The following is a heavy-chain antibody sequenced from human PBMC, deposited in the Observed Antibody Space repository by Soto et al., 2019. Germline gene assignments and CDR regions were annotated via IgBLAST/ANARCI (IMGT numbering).Heavy chain of an antibody. CDR1: GYSFTNYG. D-gene: IGHD3-22*01. CDR2: ISAHNGRT. V-gene: IGHV1-18*01. Sequence: QVQLVQSGADVEKPGASVKVSCKASGYSFTNYGISWVRQASAQGLEWMGWISAHNGRTNYAQKLQGRVTMTTDTSTSTAYMQLRSLRSDDAAVYYCAREAPGDYDTSGYYYDVELDYWGQGTLVTVSS. J-gene: IGHJ4*02. CDR3: AREAPGDYDTSGYYYDVELDY.